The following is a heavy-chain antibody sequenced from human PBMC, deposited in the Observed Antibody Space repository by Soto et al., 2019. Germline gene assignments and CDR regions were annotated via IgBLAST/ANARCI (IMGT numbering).Heavy chain of an antibody. CDR1: VFTFRRYA. CDR3: AKRPSPAVRGALEF. V-gene: IGHV3-23*01. Sequence: GWSLRLSRAASVFTFRRYAMTWVRQPSGKGLEWVASVNTGGDKTYYPDSVKGRFSISRDNSKNTLYLDMNSLRGEHTTIYYCAKRPSPAVRGALEFWRQGTQVTVSS. D-gene: IGHD3-10*01. CDR2: VNTGGDKT. J-gene: IGHJ4*02.